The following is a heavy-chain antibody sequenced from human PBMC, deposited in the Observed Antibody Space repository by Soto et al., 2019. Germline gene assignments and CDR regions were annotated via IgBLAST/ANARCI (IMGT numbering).Heavy chain of an antibody. CDR3: ARLGDGYEFDY. CDR1: GYSFANNW. V-gene: IGHV5-10-1*01. D-gene: IGHD5-12*01. Sequence: GESLKISCKASGYSFANNWISWVRQMPGKGLEWMGRIDPSASYTNYSPSFQGHVTMSVDKSISTAYLQWSSLKASDTAMYYCARLGDGYEFDYWGQGALVTVSS. CDR2: IDPSASYT. J-gene: IGHJ4*02.